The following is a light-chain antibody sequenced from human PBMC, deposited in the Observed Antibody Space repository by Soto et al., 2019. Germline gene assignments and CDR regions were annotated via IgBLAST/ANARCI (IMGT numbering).Light chain of an antibody. V-gene: IGLV2-14*01. Sequence: QSALTQPASVSGSHGQSITISCTGTSSDVGGYNYVSWYQQHPGKAPKLMIYDVSNRPSGVSNRFSGSKSGNTASLTISGLQAEDEADYYCSSYTSSSIVVFGGGTKLTDL. CDR2: DVS. CDR3: SSYTSSSIVV. CDR1: SSDVGGYNY. J-gene: IGLJ2*01.